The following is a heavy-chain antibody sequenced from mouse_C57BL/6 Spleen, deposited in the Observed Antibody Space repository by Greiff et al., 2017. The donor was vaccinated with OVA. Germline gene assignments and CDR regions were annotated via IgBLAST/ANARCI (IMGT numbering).Heavy chain of an antibody. J-gene: IGHJ2*01. Sequence: QVQLQQSGAELARPGASVKLSCKASGYTFTSYGISWVKQRTGQGLEWIGEIYPRSGNTYYNEKFKGKATLTADKSSSTAYMELRSLTSEDSAVYFCARSGYDGYPAWFAYWGQGTTLTVSS. CDR1: GYTFTSYG. D-gene: IGHD2-3*01. CDR3: ARSGYDGYPAWFAY. CDR2: IYPRSGNT. V-gene: IGHV1-81*01.